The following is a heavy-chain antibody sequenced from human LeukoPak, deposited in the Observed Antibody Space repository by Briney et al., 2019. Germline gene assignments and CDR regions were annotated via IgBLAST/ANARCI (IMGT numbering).Heavy chain of an antibody. CDR3: ARDNGGSFGDY. J-gene: IGHJ4*02. CDR1: GFTFSSYG. D-gene: IGHD1-26*01. Sequence: PGGSLRLSCAASGFTFSSYGMHWVRQAPGKGLEWVAVIWYDGSNKYYADPVKGRFTISRDNSKNTLYLQMNSLRAEDTAVYYCARDNGGSFGDYWGQGTLVTVSS. CDR2: IWYDGSNK. V-gene: IGHV3-33*01.